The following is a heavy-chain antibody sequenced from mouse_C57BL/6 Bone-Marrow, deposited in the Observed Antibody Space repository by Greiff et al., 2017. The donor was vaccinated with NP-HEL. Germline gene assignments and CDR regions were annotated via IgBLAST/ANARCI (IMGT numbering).Heavy chain of an antibody. V-gene: IGHV14-4*01. J-gene: IGHJ3*01. Sequence: VQLQQSGAELVRPGASVKLSCTASGFNIKDDYMHWVKQRPEQGLEWIGWIDPENGDTEYASKFQGKATITADTSSNTAYLQLSSLTSEDTAVYYCTSMSATGKPAWFAYWGQGTLVTVSA. CDR1: GFNIKDDY. D-gene: IGHD2-4*01. CDR3: TSMSATGKPAWFAY. CDR2: IDPENGDT.